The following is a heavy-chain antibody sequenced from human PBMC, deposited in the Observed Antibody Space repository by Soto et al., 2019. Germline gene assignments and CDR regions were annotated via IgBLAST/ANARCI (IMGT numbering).Heavy chain of an antibody. CDR1: GGSISTTDYY. CDR3: VRDNYGDYDS. V-gene: IGHV4-30-4*01. J-gene: IGHJ5*01. D-gene: IGHD4-17*01. CDR2: VHHSGTA. Sequence: PSETLSLTCTVSGGSISTTDYYWSWIRQPPGKGLEWIGYVHHSGTAYSTPSLRSRLTISLDRSKNQFSLRLSSVTAADTAMYYCVRDNYGDYDSWGEGILVTVSS.